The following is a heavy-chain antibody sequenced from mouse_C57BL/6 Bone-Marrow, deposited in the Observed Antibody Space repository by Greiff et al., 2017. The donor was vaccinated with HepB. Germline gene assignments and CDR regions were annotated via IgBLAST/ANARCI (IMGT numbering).Heavy chain of an antibody. J-gene: IGHJ4*01. CDR3: ARDSYYSNYDAMDY. V-gene: IGHV1-81*01. CDR2: IYPRSGNT. Sequence: VQLVESGAELARPGASVKLSCKASGYTFTSYGISWVKQRTGQGLEWIGEIYPRSGNTYYNEKFKGKATLTADKSSSTAYMELRSLTSEDSAVYFCARDSYYSNYDAMDYWGQGTSVTVSS. CDR1: GYTFTSYG. D-gene: IGHD2-5*01.